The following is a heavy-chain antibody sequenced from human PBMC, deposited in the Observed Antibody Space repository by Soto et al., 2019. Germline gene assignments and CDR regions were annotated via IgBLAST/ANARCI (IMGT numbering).Heavy chain of an antibody. CDR3: TRDGRGLGRLSLFEY. CDR1: GFSVNSDY. Sequence: PGGSLGLSCAASGFSVNSDYMNWVRQTPGKGLEWVASIYSGETTYYADSVRGRFTISSDKSKNTLYFQLSSLRIEDTAVYYCTRDGRGLGRLSLFEYWRQRVRVTVSS. V-gene: IGHV3-53*01. CDR2: IYSGETT. D-gene: IGHD2-21*02. J-gene: IGHJ4*02.